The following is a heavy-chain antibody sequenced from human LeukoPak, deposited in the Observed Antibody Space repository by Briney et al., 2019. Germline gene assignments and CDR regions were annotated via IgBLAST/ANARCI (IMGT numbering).Heavy chain of an antibody. CDR2: INPNSGGT. V-gene: IGHV1-2*02. CDR3: ARDPGSYFYYYYGMDV. D-gene: IGHD1-26*01. Sequence: ASVKVSCKASGHTFTGYYMHWVRQAPGQGLEWMGWINPNSGGTNYAQKFQGRVTMTRDTSISTAYMELSRLRSDDTAVYYCARDPGSYFYYYYGMDVWGQGTTVTVSS. CDR1: GHTFTGYY. J-gene: IGHJ6*02.